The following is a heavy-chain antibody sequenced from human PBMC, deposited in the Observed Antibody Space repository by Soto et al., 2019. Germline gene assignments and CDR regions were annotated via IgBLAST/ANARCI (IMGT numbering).Heavy chain of an antibody. J-gene: IGHJ4*02. CDR2: IYYSGST. D-gene: IGHD5-18*01. CDR3: ARTEDSYGYNIGPPVDY. V-gene: IGHV4-39*01. Sequence: SETLSLTCTVSGGSISSSSYYWGWIRQPPGKGLEWIGSIYYSGSTYYNPSLKSRVTISVDTSKNQFSLKLSSVTAADTAVYYCARTEDSYGYNIGPPVDYWGQGTLVTVSS. CDR1: GGSISSSSYY.